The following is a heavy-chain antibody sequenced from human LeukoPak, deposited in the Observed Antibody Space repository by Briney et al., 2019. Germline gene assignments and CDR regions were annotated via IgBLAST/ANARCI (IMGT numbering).Heavy chain of an antibody. CDR2: IFGSGDTT. CDR3: ARKSASGNCPLDY. D-gene: IGHD3-10*01. V-gene: IGHV3-23*01. Sequence: GGSLRLSCAASGFPFSSYAMNWVRQAPGKGLEWVSIIFGSGDTTYYADSVKGRFTVSRDNSKNMLYLQMNNLRPEDTATYYCARKSASGNCPLDYWGQGTLVTVSS. J-gene: IGHJ4*02. CDR1: GFPFSSYA.